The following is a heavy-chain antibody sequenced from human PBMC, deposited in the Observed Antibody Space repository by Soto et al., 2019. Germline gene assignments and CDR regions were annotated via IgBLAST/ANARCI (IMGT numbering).Heavy chain of an antibody. D-gene: IGHD2-2*01. J-gene: IGHJ5*02. CDR3: AAERHCSSTSCYSIPPNNWFDP. V-gene: IGHV1-58*01. CDR1: GFTFTSSA. CDR2: IIVGSGNT. Sequence: SVKVSCKASGFTFTSSAVQWVRQARGQRLEWIGWIIVGSGNTNYAQKFQERVTITRDMSTSTAYMELSSLRSEDTAVYYCAAERHCSSTSCYSIPPNNWFDPWGQGTLVTVSS.